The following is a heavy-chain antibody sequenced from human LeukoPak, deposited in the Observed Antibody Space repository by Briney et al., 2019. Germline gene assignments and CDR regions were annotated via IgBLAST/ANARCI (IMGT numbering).Heavy chain of an antibody. CDR3: LGYYSGSPN. V-gene: IGHV3-74*01. Sequence: PGGSLRLSCAASGFTFSYNWMHWVRQAPGKGLVWVSRISSDGRTTHYADSVKGPFTISRDSAKNTLFLQMNDLRAEDTAVYYCLGYYSGSPNWGQGTLVTVSS. CDR1: GFTFSYNW. D-gene: IGHD3-10*01. J-gene: IGHJ4*02. CDR2: ISSDGRTT.